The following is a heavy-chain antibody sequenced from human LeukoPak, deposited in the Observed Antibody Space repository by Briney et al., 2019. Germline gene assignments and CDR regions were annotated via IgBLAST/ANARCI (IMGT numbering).Heavy chain of an antibody. CDR3: ARGDREGYGMDV. Sequence: ASVKVSCKASGYTFTSYDINWVRQATGQGLGWMGWMNPNSGNTGYAQKFQGRVTMTRNTSISTAYMELSSLRSEDTAVYYCARGDREGYGMDVWGQGTTVTVSS. CDR2: MNPNSGNT. D-gene: IGHD3-22*01. J-gene: IGHJ6*02. V-gene: IGHV1-8*01. CDR1: GYTFTSYD.